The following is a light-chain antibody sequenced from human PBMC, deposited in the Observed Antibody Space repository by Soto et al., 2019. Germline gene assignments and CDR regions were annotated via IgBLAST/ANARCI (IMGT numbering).Light chain of an antibody. V-gene: IGLV2-11*01. Sequence: QSALTQPRSVSGSPGQSVTISCTGTSSDVGAYNYVSWYQQHPGKAPKLVIYDVSKRPSGVPDRFSGSKSGNTASLTISGLQTDDEADYYCCSYAGSYTFYVFGTGTKLTVL. CDR2: DVS. CDR3: CSYAGSYTFYV. CDR1: SSDVGAYNY. J-gene: IGLJ1*01.